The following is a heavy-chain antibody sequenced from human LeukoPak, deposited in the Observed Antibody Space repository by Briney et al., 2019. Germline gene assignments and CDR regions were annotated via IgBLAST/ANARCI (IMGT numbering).Heavy chain of an antibody. CDR2: INPSGGST. J-gene: IGHJ4*02. V-gene: IGHV1-46*01. CDR1: GYTFTSYY. Sequence: GASVKVSCKASGYTFTSYYMHWVRQAPGQGLEWMGIINPSGGSTSYAQKFQGRVTITADKSTSTAYMELSSLRSDDTAVYYCARDQVTMVRGVIISPMGYWGQGTLVTVSS. CDR3: ARDQVTMVRGVIISPMGY. D-gene: IGHD3-10*01.